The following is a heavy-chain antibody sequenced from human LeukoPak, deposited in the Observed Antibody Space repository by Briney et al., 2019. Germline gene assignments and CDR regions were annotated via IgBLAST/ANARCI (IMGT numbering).Heavy chain of an antibody. V-gene: IGHV4-59*12. Sequence: SETLSLTCTVSGGSISSYYWSWIRQTPGKGLEWIGCLYYSGSTYYNPSLKSRVAISVDTSKNQFSLKLSSVTAADTAVYYCARDSLSGYYFYFDYWGQGTLVTVSS. J-gene: IGHJ4*02. D-gene: IGHD3-22*01. CDR1: GGSISSYY. CDR2: LYYSGST. CDR3: ARDSLSGYYFYFDY.